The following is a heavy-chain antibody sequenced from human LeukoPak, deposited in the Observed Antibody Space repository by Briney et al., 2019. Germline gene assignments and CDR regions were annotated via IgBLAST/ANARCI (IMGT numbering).Heavy chain of an antibody. J-gene: IGHJ4*02. D-gene: IGHD2-15*01. CDR3: ARAGSREVAVPYLSDY. CDR1: GFSFSDYY. CDR2: ISSSGVTT. V-gene: IGHV3-11*01. Sequence: GGSLRLSCAASGFSFSDYYMNWIRQAPGKGLEWVSDISSSGVTTYYADSVRGRFTISRDNARNSLYLQMNSLRAEDTAVYYCARAGSREVAVPYLSDYWGQGTVVTVSA.